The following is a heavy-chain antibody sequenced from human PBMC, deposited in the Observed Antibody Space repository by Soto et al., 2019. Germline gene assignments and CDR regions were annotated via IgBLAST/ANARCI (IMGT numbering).Heavy chain of an antibody. D-gene: IGHD3-3*02. V-gene: IGHV3-7*01. Sequence: EVQLVESGGDLVQPGGSLRLSCVMSGLTFISLWVGWVRLTPGKGLEWVANINEDGWKTAYVDSVKGRFTISRDNAKSSFYLQMNSLRAEDTAVYYCVRNAFWGHGPLVTVSS. J-gene: IGHJ4*01. CDR3: VRNAF. CDR1: GLTFISLW. CDR2: INEDGWKT.